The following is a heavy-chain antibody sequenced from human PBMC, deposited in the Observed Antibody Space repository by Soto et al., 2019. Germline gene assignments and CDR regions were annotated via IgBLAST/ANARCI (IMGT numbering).Heavy chain of an antibody. V-gene: IGHV1-18*01. Sequence: GASVKVSCKASGYTFTSYAMSWVRQAPGQGLEWMGWISAYSGSTDYAPKLQGRVTMTKDTSTSTVYMELRDLRSDDTAVYYCTRDRLTRTTSIIFDYWGQGTLVTVSS. CDR2: ISAYSGST. J-gene: IGHJ4*02. CDR3: TRDRLTRTTSIIFDY. CDR1: GYTFTSYA. D-gene: IGHD4-4*01.